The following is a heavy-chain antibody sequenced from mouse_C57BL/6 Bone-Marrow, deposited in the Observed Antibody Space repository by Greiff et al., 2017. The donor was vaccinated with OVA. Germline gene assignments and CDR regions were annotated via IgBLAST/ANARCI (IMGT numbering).Heavy chain of an antibody. J-gene: IGHJ4*01. CDR2: ISSGGSYT. Sequence: EVHLVESGGGLVQPGGSLKLSCAASGFTFSDYYMYWVRQTPEKRLEWVATISSGGSYTYYPDSVKGRFTISRDNAKNTLYLQMSSLKSEDTAMYYCARHIDYGSSYAMDYWGQGTSVTVSS. CDR1: GFTFSDYY. V-gene: IGHV5-6*01. CDR3: ARHIDYGSSYAMDY. D-gene: IGHD1-1*01.